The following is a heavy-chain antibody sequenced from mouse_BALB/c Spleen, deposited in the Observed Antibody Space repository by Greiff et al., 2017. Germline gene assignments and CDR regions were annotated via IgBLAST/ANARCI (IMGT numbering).Heavy chain of an antibody. CDR1: GFTFSSYT. Sequence: EVKLVESGGGLVKPGGSLKLSCAASGFTFSSYTMSWVRQTPEKRLEWVATISSGGSYTYYPDSVKGRFTISRDNAKNTLYLQMSSLKSEDTAMYYCTRDNDYDGGFAYWGQGTLVTVSA. CDR2: ISSGGSYT. D-gene: IGHD2-4*01. J-gene: IGHJ3*01. V-gene: IGHV5-6-4*01. CDR3: TRDNDYDGGFAY.